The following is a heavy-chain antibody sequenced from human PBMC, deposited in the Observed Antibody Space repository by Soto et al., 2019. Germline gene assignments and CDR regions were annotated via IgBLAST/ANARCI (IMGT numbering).Heavy chain of an antibody. CDR3: ARVLIDTIVDTAMGWGYYYYGMDV. CDR1: GFTFSSYG. D-gene: IGHD5-18*01. V-gene: IGHV3-33*01. Sequence: QPGGSLRLSCAASGFTFSSYGMHWVRQAPGKGLEWVAVIWYDGSNKYYADSVKGRFTISRDNSKNTLYLQMNSLRAEDTAVYYCARVLIDTIVDTAMGWGYYYYGMDVWGQGTTVTVSS. CDR2: IWYDGSNK. J-gene: IGHJ6*02.